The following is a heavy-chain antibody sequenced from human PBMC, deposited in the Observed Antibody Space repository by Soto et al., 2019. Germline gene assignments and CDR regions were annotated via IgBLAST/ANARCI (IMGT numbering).Heavy chain of an antibody. Sequence: QVQLVESGGGLVKPGGSLRLSCAASGFTFSDYYMTWFRQAPGKGLEWISYIRSSGSSSFIIYYADSVKGRFIISRDNAKNSLYLQMSSLTAEDTAVYYCAREIGGFEPWGRGTLVTVSS. CDR2: IRSSGSSSFII. V-gene: IGHV3-11*01. CDR3: AREIGGFEP. CDR1: GFTFSDYY. J-gene: IGHJ2*01. D-gene: IGHD3-16*01.